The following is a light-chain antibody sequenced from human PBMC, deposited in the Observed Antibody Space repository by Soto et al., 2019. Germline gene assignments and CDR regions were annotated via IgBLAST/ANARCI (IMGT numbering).Light chain of an antibody. CDR1: ASDVGGYNY. Sequence: QSALTQPASVSGSPGQSITISCTGTASDVGGYNYVSWYQQHPGKAPKLMIYEVNNRPSGVSNRFSGSKSGNTASLTISGLQAEDEADYYCSSYIFDGSWVFGGGTQLTVL. V-gene: IGLV2-14*01. J-gene: IGLJ3*02. CDR3: SSYIFDGSWV. CDR2: EVN.